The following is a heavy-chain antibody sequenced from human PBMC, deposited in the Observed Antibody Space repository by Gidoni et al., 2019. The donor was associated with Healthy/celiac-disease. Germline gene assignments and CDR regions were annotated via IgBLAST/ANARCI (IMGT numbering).Heavy chain of an antibody. Sequence: QVQLVESGGGVVQPGRSLRLSCAASGFPFSSYAMHWVRQAPGKGLEWVAVISYDGSNKYYADSVKGRFTISRDNSKNTLYLQMNSLRAEDTAVYYCARAGIAVAGITYFDYWGQGTLVTVSS. J-gene: IGHJ4*02. CDR3: ARAGIAVAGITYFDY. V-gene: IGHV3-30-3*01. D-gene: IGHD6-19*01. CDR1: GFPFSSYA. CDR2: ISYDGSNK.